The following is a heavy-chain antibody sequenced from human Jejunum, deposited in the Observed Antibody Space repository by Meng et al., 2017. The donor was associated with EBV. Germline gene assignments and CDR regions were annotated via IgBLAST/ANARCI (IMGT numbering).Heavy chain of an antibody. CDR2: ISAYNGNT. V-gene: IGHV1-18*01. CDR3: TILSHCDGGICYSYDY. CDR1: GYTFTNYG. J-gene: IGHJ4*02. Sequence: QVQLVQSGAEVKGPGASVKVSCKASGYTFTNYGVSWVRQAPGQGLEWMGWISAYNGNTDYAQKLQGRVTMTTDTPTSTAYVELRSLRSDDTAVYYCTILSHCDGGICYSYDYWGQGTLVTVSS. D-gene: IGHD2-15*01.